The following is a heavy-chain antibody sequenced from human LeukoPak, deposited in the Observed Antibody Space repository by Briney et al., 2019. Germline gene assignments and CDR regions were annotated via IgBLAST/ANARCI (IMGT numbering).Heavy chain of an antibody. CDR1: GFTFSSYA. J-gene: IGHJ4*02. CDR3: ARVYSSSQYYFDY. V-gene: IGHV3-7*01. CDR2: IKQDGSEK. Sequence: GGSLRLSCAASGFTFSSYAMSWVRQAPGKGLEWVANIKQDGSEKYYVDSVKGRFTISRDNAKNSLYLQMNSLRAEDTAVYYCARVYSSSQYYFDYWGQGTLVTVSS. D-gene: IGHD6-6*01.